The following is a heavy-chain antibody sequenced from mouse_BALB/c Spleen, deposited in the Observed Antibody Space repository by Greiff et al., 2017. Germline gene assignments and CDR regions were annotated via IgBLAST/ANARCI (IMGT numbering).Heavy chain of an antibody. CDR3: ARGHYGNSLAWFAY. D-gene: IGHD2-1*01. J-gene: IGHJ3*01. CDR1: GFSFSDYY. V-gene: IGHV5-4*02. CDR2: ISDGGSYT. Sequence: EVHLVESGGGLVKPGGSLKLSCAASGFSFSDYYMYWVRQTPEKRLEWVATISDGGSYTYYPDSVKGRFTISRDNAKNNLYLQMSSLKSEDTAMYYCARGHYGNSLAWFAYWGQGTLVTVSA.